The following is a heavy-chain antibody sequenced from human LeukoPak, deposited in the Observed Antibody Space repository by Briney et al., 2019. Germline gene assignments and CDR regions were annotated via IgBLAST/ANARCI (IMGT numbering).Heavy chain of an antibody. CDR1: GGSISSYY. Sequence: SETLSLTCTVSGGSISSYYWSWVRRPAGKGLEWIGRIYTSGSTNYNPSLKSRVTMSVDTSKNQFSLELSSVTAADTAVYYCAREYDFWSGYYTDWGQGTLVTVSS. J-gene: IGHJ4*02. CDR3: AREYDFWSGYYTD. CDR2: IYTSGST. D-gene: IGHD3-3*01. V-gene: IGHV4-4*07.